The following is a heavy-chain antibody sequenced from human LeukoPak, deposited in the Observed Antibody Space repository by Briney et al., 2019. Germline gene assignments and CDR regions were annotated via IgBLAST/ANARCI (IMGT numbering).Heavy chain of an antibody. D-gene: IGHD6-13*01. V-gene: IGHV4-61*02. J-gene: IGHJ6*03. CDR2: IYTSGST. CDR1: GGSISSGSYY. CDR3: ARGSSSWWEHYYMDV. Sequence: PSETLSLTCTVSGGSISSGSYYWSWIRQPAGKGLEWIGRIYTSGSTNYNPSLKSRVTISVDTSKNQFSLKLSSVTAADTAVYYCARGSSSWWEHYYMDVWGKGTTVTISS.